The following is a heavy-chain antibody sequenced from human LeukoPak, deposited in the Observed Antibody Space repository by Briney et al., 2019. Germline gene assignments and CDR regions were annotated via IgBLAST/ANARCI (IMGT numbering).Heavy chain of an antibody. J-gene: IGHJ4*02. Sequence: ASVKVSCKASGGTFNSYAISWVRQAPGQGLEWMGGIIPIFGTTNYARKFRGRVTLTADKSTRTAYMELSSLRSEDTAVYYCARDVAAAGNPDYWGQGTLVTVSS. D-gene: IGHD6-13*01. CDR1: GGTFNSYA. CDR3: ARDVAAAGNPDY. V-gene: IGHV1-69*06. CDR2: IIPIFGTT.